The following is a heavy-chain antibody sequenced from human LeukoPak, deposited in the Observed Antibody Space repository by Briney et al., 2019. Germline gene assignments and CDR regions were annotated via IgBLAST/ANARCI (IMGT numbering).Heavy chain of an antibody. CDR1: GVSISSGDYY. V-gene: IGHV4-61*08. D-gene: IGHD2-8*01. Sequence: SQTLSLTCTVSGVSISSGDYYWSWIRQPPGKGLEWIGYIYYSGSTNYNPSLKSRVTISVDTSKNQFSLKLSSVTAADTSVYYCARFNGYYYYYMDVRGKGTTVTVSS. CDR2: IYYSGST. J-gene: IGHJ6*03. CDR3: ARFNGYYYYYMDV.